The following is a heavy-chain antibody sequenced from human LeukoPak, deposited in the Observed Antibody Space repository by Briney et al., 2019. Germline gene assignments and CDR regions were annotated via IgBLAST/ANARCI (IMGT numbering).Heavy chain of an antibody. CDR3: ARGSVFGVVRYYFDY. Sequence: GGSLRLSCAASGFTFCSYSMNWVRQAPGKGLEWVSYISSSSSTIYYADSVKGRFTISRDNAKNSLYLQMNSLRDEDTAVYYCARGSVFGVVRYYFDYWGQGTLVTVSS. D-gene: IGHD3-3*01. CDR2: ISSSSSTI. CDR1: GFTFCSYS. J-gene: IGHJ4*02. V-gene: IGHV3-48*02.